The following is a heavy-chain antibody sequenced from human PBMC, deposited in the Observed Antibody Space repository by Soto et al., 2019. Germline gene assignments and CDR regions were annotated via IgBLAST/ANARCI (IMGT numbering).Heavy chain of an antibody. J-gene: IGHJ6*02. V-gene: IGHV3-21*01. D-gene: IGHD7-27*01. CDR3: ARNWGYYYYYGMDV. Sequence: EVQLVESGGGLVKPGGSLRLSCAASGFTFSSYSMNWVRQAPGKGLEWVSSISSSSSYIYYADSVKGRFTISRDNAKNSLYLQMNSLRAEDTAVYYCARNWGYYYYYGMDVWGLGTTVTVSS. CDR2: ISSSSSYI. CDR1: GFTFSSYS.